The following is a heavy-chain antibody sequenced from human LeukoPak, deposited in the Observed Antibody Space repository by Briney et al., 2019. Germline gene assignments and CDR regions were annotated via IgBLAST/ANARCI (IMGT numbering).Heavy chain of an antibody. Sequence: GGSLRLSCAASGFTFSSAWMNWVRQAPGKGLAWISTVSASGDSTSYADSVKGRFTISRDNSKNALYLQVNSLRADDAALYYCAKSHYYGSGSIDYWGQGTLVTVSS. V-gene: IGHV3-23*01. D-gene: IGHD3-10*01. CDR1: GFTFSSAW. CDR2: VSASGDST. CDR3: AKSHYYGSGSIDY. J-gene: IGHJ4*02.